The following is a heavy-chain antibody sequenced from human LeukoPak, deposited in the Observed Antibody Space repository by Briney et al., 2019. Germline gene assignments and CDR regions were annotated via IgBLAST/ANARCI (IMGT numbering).Heavy chain of an antibody. CDR3: AKDPNGDYIGTFDI. D-gene: IGHD4-17*01. V-gene: IGHV3-23*01. CDR2: ISGSGGST. Sequence: GGSLRLSFAASGFTVSSNYMSWVRQAPGKGLEWVSSISGSGGSTQYADSVQGRFTISRDNSKNTLYLQMNSLRAEDTAVYYCAKDPNGDYIGTFDIWGQGTMVTVSS. J-gene: IGHJ3*02. CDR1: GFTVSSNY.